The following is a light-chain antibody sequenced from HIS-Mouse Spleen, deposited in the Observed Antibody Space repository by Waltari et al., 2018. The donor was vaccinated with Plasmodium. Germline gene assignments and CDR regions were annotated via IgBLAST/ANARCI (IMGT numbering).Light chain of an antibody. CDR2: AAS. V-gene: IGKV1-27*01. CDR3: QKYNSAPWT. Sequence: DIQMTPSPSSLSASVGDSVPITCRASQGISNYLAWYQQKPGKVPKLLIYAASTFQSGVPSRFSGSGSGTDFTLTISSLQPEDVATYYCQKYNSAPWTFGQGTKVEIK. J-gene: IGKJ1*01. CDR1: QGISNY.